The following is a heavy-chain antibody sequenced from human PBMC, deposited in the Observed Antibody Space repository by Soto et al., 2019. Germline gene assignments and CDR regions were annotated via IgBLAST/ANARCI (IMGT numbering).Heavy chain of an antibody. D-gene: IGHD2-21*02. CDR1: GGSISSGGDY. CDR2: IYYIGST. V-gene: IGHV4-31*02. CDR3: AREYGGNSGTFDY. J-gene: IGHJ4*02. Sequence: SEILSLTWTVSGGSISSGGDYWNWIRLHPGKGLEWIGYIYYIGSTYYNPSLKSRVTISLDTSKNQFSLKLSSVTAADTAVYYCAREYGGNSGTFDYWGQGTLVTVSS.